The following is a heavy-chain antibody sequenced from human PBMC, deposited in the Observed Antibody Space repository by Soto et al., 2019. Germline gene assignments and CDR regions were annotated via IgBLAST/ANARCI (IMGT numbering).Heavy chain of an antibody. D-gene: IGHD3-10*01. Sequence: QVQLQQWGAGLVKPAETLSLTCAVHGGAFSDYYWTWIRQSPGKGLEWIGEINHSGSANHNPSLNGRVAISVDTSNNQFSLRLHSVTAADTAVYYSAGLRAFYYYMDVWGKGTTVTVSS. CDR1: GGAFSDYY. V-gene: IGHV4-34*01. J-gene: IGHJ6*03. CDR3: AGLRAFYYYMDV. CDR2: INHSGSA.